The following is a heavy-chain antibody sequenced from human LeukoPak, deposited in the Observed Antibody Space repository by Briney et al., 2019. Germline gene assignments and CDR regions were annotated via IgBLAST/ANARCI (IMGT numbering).Heavy chain of an antibody. CDR3: ARGRRDYGRSFDY. D-gene: IGHD4-17*01. Sequence: SETLSLTCAVSGGSLSGYYWTWICQPPGKGLEWIGEINHSGSTNYNPSPKSRVTISVDTSRKQFFLRLSSVTAADTAMYYCARGRRDYGRSFDYWGQGTLVTVSS. J-gene: IGHJ4*02. CDR1: GGSLSGYY. V-gene: IGHV4-34*01. CDR2: INHSGST.